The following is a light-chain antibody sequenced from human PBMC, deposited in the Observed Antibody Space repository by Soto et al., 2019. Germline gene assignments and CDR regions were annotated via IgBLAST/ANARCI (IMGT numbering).Light chain of an antibody. CDR2: GNR. J-gene: IGLJ3*02. CDR1: NTNLGAGYD. CDR3: QAYDYSLTAFV. V-gene: IGLV1-40*01. Sequence: HSVLTQPPSVSGAPGQRVTISCTGNNTNLGAGYDVHWYQQLPGAAPKLVIFGNRNRPSGVPERFSGSKSGTSASLAITGLQAEDEADYYCQAYDYSLTAFVFGGGTKLTVL.